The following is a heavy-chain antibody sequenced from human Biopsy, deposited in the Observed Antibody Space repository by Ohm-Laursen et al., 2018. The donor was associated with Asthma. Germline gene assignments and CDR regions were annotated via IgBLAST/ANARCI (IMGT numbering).Heavy chain of an antibody. CDR2: INSVFGTT. Sequence: SSVKVSCNSLGGTFNTYVIGWVRQAPGQGLEWMGGINSVFGTTTYPQKFQDRVTITADDSTSTVYMELSSLRSEDTAVYYCARKAGSCISKTCYSLDFWGQGTLVTVSS. CDR3: ARKAGSCISKTCYSLDF. CDR1: GGTFNTYV. J-gene: IGHJ4*02. V-gene: IGHV1-69*01. D-gene: IGHD2-2*01.